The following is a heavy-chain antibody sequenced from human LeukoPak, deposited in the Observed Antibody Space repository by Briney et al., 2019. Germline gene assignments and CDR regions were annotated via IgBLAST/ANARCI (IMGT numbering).Heavy chain of an antibody. J-gene: IGHJ4*02. D-gene: IGHD2-15*01. CDR2: ISASGGNT. CDR1: GFTFGTYA. CDR3: ARQIGYCSGGTCYFDY. V-gene: IGHV3-23*01. Sequence: GGSLRLSCAASGFTFGTYAMSWVRQAPGKVLEWVSAISASGGNTYHADSVKGRFTISKENSKNTLFLQMNSMKAEDTAVYYCARQIGYCSGGTCYFDYWGQGTLVTASS.